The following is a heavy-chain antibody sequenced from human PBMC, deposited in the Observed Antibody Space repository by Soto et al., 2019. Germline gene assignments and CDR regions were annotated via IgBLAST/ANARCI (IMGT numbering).Heavy chain of an antibody. V-gene: IGHV4-4*02. Sequence: SETLSLTCGVSGGTIRSPDWWTWVRQPPGKGLEWIGEIFQSGSTNYTPSLESRVTISVDKSKNQFSLTLTSVTAADTAVYFCARGRGRYSSGWSWFDTWGQGILVPVSS. D-gene: IGHD6-19*01. CDR2: IFQSGST. CDR3: ARGRGRYSSGWSWFDT. CDR1: GGTIRSPDW. J-gene: IGHJ5*02.